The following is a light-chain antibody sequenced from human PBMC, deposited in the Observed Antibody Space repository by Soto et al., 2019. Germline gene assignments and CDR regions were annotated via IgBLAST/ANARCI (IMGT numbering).Light chain of an antibody. J-gene: IGLJ2*01. Sequence: QSALTQPPSVSGSPGQSVTISCTGTSSDVGSYNRVSWYQQPPGTAPKLMIYEVSNRPSGVPDRFSGSKSGNTASLTISGLQAEDEADYYCSSYTISSTYVVFGGGTKLTV. V-gene: IGLV2-18*02. CDR2: EVS. CDR1: SSDVGSYNR. CDR3: SSYTISSTYVV.